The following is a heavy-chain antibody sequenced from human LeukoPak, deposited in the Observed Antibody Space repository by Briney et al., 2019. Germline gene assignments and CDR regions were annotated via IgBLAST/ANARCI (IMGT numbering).Heavy chain of an antibody. CDR3: AREWRGRYYYYYMDV. V-gene: IGHV4-59*01. Sequence: PSETLSLTCTVSGGSISSYYWSWIRQPPGKGLEWIGYISYSGSTNYNPSLKSRVTISVDTSKNQFSLKLSSVTAADTAVYYCAREWRGRYYYYYMDVWGKGTTVTVSS. CDR2: ISYSGST. CDR1: GGSISSYY. D-gene: IGHD2-15*01. J-gene: IGHJ6*03.